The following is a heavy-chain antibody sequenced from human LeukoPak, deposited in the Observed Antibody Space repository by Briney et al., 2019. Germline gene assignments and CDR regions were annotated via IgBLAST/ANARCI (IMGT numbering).Heavy chain of an antibody. CDR2: ISSSSSYI. CDR3: ARGIAAAGTLI. D-gene: IGHD6-13*01. J-gene: IGHJ3*02. CDR1: GFTFSSYS. V-gene: IGHV3-21*01. Sequence: PGGSLRLSCAASGFTFSSYSMNWVRHAPGKGLEWVSSISSSSSYIYYADSVKGRFTISRDNAKNSLYLQMNSLRAEDTAVYYCARGIAAAGTLIWGQGTMVTVSS.